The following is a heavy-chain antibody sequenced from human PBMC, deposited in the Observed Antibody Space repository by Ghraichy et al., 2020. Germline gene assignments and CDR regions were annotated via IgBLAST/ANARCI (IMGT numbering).Heavy chain of an antibody. CDR2: IYYSGST. CDR1: GGSISSGDYY. D-gene: IGHD1-26*01. J-gene: IGHJ3*02. Sequence: VSGGSISSGDYYWSWIRQPPGKGLEWIGYIYYSGSTYYNPSLKSRVTISVDTSKNQFSLKLSSVTAADTAVYYCASHGSYFAFDIWGQGTMVTVSS. CDR3: ASHGSYFAFDI. V-gene: IGHV4-30-4*01.